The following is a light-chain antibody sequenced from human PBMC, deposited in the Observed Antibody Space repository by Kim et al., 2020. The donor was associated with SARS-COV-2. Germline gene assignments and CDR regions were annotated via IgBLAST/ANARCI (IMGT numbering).Light chain of an antibody. CDR2: AND. CDR1: SSNIGANYD. CDR3: QSYDTRLSGWS. J-gene: IGLJ2*01. V-gene: IGLV1-40*01. Sequence: QSVMTQPPSVSGAPGQRVTISCTGTSSNIGANYDVHWYQDLPGTAPKLLIYANDNRPSGVPDRFSGSKSDTSASLAITGLQAEDEADYYCQSYDTRLSGWSFGGVTQLTVL.